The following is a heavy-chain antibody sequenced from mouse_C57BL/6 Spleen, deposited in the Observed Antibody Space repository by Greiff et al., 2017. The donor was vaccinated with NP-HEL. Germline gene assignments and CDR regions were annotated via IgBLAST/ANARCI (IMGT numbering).Heavy chain of an antibody. CDR3: ARLDTTVAGGFDY. CDR1: GYTFTSYW. Sequence: VQLQQPGAELVKPGASVKLSCKASGYTFTSYWMHWVKQRPGRGLEWIGRIDPNSGGTKYNEKFKSKATLTVDKPSSTAYMQLSSRTSEDSAVYYCARLDTTVAGGFDYWGQGTTLTVSS. CDR2: IDPNSGGT. V-gene: IGHV1-72*01. D-gene: IGHD1-1*01. J-gene: IGHJ2*01.